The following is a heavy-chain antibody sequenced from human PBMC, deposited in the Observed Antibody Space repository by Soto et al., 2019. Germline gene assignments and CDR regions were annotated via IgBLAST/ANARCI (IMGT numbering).Heavy chain of an antibody. CDR3: ARTRSAWSDFHYYSLDV. CDR2: ISYDSTKT. CDR1: GFTFNSYG. V-gene: IGHV3-30*03. J-gene: IGHJ6*02. D-gene: IGHD1-26*01. Sequence: QVQLVESGGGVVQPGRSLRLSCAASGFTFNSYGMHWVRQGPGNGLEWVAFISYDSTKTYYADSVKGRFNISRDNSNRALYVQLNSLTGEDTAVYYCARTRSAWSDFHYYSLDVWGQGTTVTVSS.